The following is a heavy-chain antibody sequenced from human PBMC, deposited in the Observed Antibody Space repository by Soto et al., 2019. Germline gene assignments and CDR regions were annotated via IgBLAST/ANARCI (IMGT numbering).Heavy chain of an antibody. CDR1: GGSVSSGSYY. Sequence: QVQLQESGPGLVKPSETLSLTCTVSGGSVSSGSYYWSWIRQPPGKGLEWIGYIYYSGSTNYNPSLKSRVTISVDTSKNQFSLKLSSVTAADTAVYYCARDKKVARYYGMDVWGQGTTVTVSS. CDR2: IYYSGST. J-gene: IGHJ6*02. CDR3: ARDKKVARYYGMDV. V-gene: IGHV4-61*01. D-gene: IGHD2-15*01.